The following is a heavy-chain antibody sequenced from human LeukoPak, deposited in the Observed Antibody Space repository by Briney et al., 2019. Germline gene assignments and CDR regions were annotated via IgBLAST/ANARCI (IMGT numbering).Heavy chain of an antibody. CDR1: GYSFTTYW. CDR2: IYPGDSDT. V-gene: IGHV5-51*01. Sequence: GESLKISCKDSGYSFTTYWIGWVRQMPGKGLEWMGIIYPGDSDTRYSPSFQGQVTISADKSISTAYLQWSSLKASDTAMYYCARRGFWSGYYGWFDPWGQGTLVTVSS. CDR3: ARRGFWSGYYGWFDP. J-gene: IGHJ5*02. D-gene: IGHD3-3*01.